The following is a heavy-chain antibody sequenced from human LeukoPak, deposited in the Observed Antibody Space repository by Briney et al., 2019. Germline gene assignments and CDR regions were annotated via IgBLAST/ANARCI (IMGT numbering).Heavy chain of an antibody. CDR1: GYTFTSYY. V-gene: IGHV1-46*01. D-gene: IGHD3-9*01. Sequence: ASVKVSCKASGYTFTSYYMHWVRQAPGQGLEWMGIINPSGGSTSYAQKFQGRVTMTRDMSTSTVYMELSSLRSEDTAVYYCARVRLRYFDWLLPGRLDYWGQGTLVTVSS. J-gene: IGHJ4*02. CDR3: ARVRLRYFDWLLPGRLDY. CDR2: INPSGGST.